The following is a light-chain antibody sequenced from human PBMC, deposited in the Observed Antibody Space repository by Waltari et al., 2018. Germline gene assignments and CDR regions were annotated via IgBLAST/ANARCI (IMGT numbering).Light chain of an antibody. CDR1: SSNLGTTV. Sequence: QSVVTQTPSVSEAPGQRVTISCSGGSSNLGTTVVNWYQQFPGKAPKLLIYYDDVLASGVSDRFSGSRSGTSASLAISGLQSEDEADYYCAVWDDSLNGQLFGGGTKLTVL. CDR3: AVWDDSLNGQL. V-gene: IGLV1-36*01. J-gene: IGLJ3*02. CDR2: YDD.